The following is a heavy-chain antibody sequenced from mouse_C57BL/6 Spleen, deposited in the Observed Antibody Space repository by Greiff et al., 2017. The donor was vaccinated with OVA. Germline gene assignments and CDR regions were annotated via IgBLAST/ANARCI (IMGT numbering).Heavy chain of an antibody. CDR3: ATGTGYFDV. J-gene: IGHJ1*03. CDR1: GFTFSDYG. CDR2: ISSGSSTI. D-gene: IGHD4-1*01. Sequence: VQLKESGGGLVKPGGSLKLSCAASGFTFSDYGMHWVRQAPEKGLEWVAYISSGSSTIYYADTVKGRFTISRDNAKNTLFLQMTSLRAEDTAMYYCATGTGYFDVWGTGTTVTVSS. V-gene: IGHV5-17*01.